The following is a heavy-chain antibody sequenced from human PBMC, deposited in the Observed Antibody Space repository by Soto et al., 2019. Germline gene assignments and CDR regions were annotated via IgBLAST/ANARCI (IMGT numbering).Heavy chain of an antibody. Sequence: SETLSLTCTVSGGSISSYYWSWIRQPPGKGLEWIGYIYYSGSTNYNPSLKSRVTISVDTSKNQFSLKLSSVTAADTAVYYCARSGARVYCSGGSCYVGTRKKKGAYYYMDVWGKGTTVTVSS. CDR1: GGSISSYY. D-gene: IGHD2-15*01. CDR3: ARSGARVYCSGGSCYVGTRKKKGAYYYMDV. CDR2: IYYSGST. V-gene: IGHV4-59*01. J-gene: IGHJ6*03.